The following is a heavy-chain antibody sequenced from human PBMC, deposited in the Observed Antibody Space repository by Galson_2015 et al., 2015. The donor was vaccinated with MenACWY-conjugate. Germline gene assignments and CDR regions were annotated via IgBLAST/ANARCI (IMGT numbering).Heavy chain of an antibody. CDR1: GFSLTTSRVG. V-gene: IGHV2-5*02. Sequence: PALVTPTQTLTLTCTFSGFSLTTSRVGVGWIRQPPGKALEWLALIYWDDDRRYSPSLRTRLAITKDTSRNQVVFTMANMDPVDTATYYCVHIVITYGGLSGDDAFDVWGLGTVVTVSS. CDR2: IYWDDDR. D-gene: IGHD3-16*01. J-gene: IGHJ3*01. CDR3: VHIVITYGGLSGDDAFDV.